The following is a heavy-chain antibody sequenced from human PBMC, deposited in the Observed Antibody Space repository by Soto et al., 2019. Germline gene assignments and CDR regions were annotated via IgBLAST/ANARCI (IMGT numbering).Heavy chain of an antibody. CDR3: ARAFVGGSYGMDV. D-gene: IGHD3-16*01. CDR1: GFTLSSNE. V-gene: IGHV3-48*03. Sequence: SGESLKISCAASGFTLSSNEMNWVRQAPGKGLEWVSFISTSGSNIYYADSVKGRFTISRDNAKNSLYLQMNSLRAEDTAVYYCARAFVGGSYGMDVWGQGATVTVSS. CDR2: ISTSGSNI. J-gene: IGHJ6*02.